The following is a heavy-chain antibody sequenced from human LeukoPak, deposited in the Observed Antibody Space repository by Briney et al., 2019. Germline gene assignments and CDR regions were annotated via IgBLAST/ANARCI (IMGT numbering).Heavy chain of an antibody. Sequence: GGSLRLSCAASGFTFSDYYMSWIRQAPGKGLEWVSYISSSSYTNYADSVKGRFTISRDNAKNSLYLQMNSLRAEDTAVYYCARKESFGYSYGGETWFDPWGQGTLVTVSS. CDR3: ARKESFGYSYGGETWFDP. V-gene: IGHV3-11*06. CDR2: ISSSSYT. J-gene: IGHJ5*02. CDR1: GFTFSDYY. D-gene: IGHD5-18*01.